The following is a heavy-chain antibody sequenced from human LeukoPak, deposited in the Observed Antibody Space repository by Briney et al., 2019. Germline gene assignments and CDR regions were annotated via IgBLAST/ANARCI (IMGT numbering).Heavy chain of an antibody. D-gene: IGHD3-10*01. J-gene: IGHJ4*02. CDR1: GFTFNSYA. V-gene: IGHV3-23*01. CDR2: ISGSGGTT. Sequence: PGGSLRLSCAASGFTFNSYAMSWVRQAPGKGLEWVSAISGSGGTTYSADSVKGRFTISRDNSKNTLYLQMNRLRAEDTAVYYCARGFSSGSSLPFDYWGQGTLVTVSS. CDR3: ARGFSSGSSLPFDY.